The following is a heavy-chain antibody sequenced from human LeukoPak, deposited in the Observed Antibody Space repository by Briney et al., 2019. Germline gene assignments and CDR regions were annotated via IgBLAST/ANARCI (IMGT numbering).Heavy chain of an antibody. V-gene: IGHV1-69*04. J-gene: IGHJ4*02. D-gene: IGHD6-19*01. CDR3: ARDDSVAEAFDY. Sequence: SVKVSCKASGCSFTTHGISWVRQAPGQGLEWMGRIIPILGIANYAQKFQGRVTITADKSTSTAYMELSSLRSEDTAVYYCARDDSVAEAFDYWGQGTLVTVSS. CDR1: GCSFTTHG. CDR2: IIPILGIA.